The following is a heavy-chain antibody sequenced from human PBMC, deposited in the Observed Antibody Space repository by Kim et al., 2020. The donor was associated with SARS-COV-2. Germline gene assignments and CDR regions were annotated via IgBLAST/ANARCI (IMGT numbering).Heavy chain of an antibody. J-gene: IGHJ6*02. Sequence: GGSLRLSCAASGFTVSSNYMSWVRQAPGKGLEWVSVIYSGGSTYYADSVKGRFTISRDNSKNTLYLQMNSLRAEDTAVYYCARDPVEYSSYRGAYYYYGMDVWGQGTTVTVSS. V-gene: IGHV3-66*01. D-gene: IGHD6-6*01. CDR1: GFTVSSNY. CDR2: IYSGGST. CDR3: ARDPVEYSSYRGAYYYYGMDV.